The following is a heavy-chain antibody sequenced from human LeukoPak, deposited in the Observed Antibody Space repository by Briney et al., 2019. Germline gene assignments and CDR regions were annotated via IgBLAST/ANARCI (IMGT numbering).Heavy chain of an antibody. CDR2: ISTYNANT. V-gene: IGHV1-18*01. Sequence: ASVKVSCKASGYTFTSYGINWVRQAPGQGLEWMGWISTYNANTNYAQNLQGRVTMTTDTSTSTAYMELRSLRSDDTAVYYCARDRQTNWFAPWGQGTLVTVSS. J-gene: IGHJ5*02. CDR1: GYTFTSYG. CDR3: ARDRQTNWFAP.